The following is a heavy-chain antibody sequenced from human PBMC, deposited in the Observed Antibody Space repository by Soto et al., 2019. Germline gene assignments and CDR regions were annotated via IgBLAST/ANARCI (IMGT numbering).Heavy chain of an antibody. CDR3: ARPVVPAATLNWFDP. J-gene: IGHJ5*02. CDR2: IIPIFGTA. CDR1: GGTFSSYA. Sequence: QVQLVQSGAEVKKPGSSVKVSCKASGGTFSSYAISWVRQAPGQGLEWMGGIIPIFGTANYAQKFQGRVTITADESTSTAYMELSSLRSEDTAXXXCARPVVPAATLNWFDPWGQGTLVT. V-gene: IGHV1-69*01. D-gene: IGHD2-2*01.